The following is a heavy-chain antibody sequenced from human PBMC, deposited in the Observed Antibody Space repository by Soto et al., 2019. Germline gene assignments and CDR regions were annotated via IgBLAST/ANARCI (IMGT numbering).Heavy chain of an antibody. Sequence: PGGSLRLSCAASEFTFRMYLMSWVRQAPGKGLEWVANINQGGSQTFYADSVKGRFAISRDNTKNPLSLQMNSLRAEDTAIYYCSYGVGGFLVAGFAYWGQGALVTVSS. CDR1: EFTFRMYL. CDR3: SYGVGGFLVAGFAY. V-gene: IGHV3-7*03. J-gene: IGHJ4*02. CDR2: INQGGSQT. D-gene: IGHD6-19*01.